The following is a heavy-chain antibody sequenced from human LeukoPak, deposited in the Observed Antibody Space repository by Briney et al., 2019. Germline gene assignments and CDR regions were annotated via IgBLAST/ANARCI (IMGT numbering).Heavy chain of an antibody. V-gene: IGHV3-23*01. CDR2: ISGSGGST. CDR1: GFTFSSYA. J-gene: IGHJ4*02. D-gene: IGHD2-15*01. Sequence: GGSLRLSCAASGFTFSSYAMSWVRQAPGKGLEWVSAISGSGGSTYYADSVKGRFAISRDNSRNTLYLQMNSLRYEDTAVYYCAKDGCSGGSCQADYWGQGTLVTVSS. CDR3: AKDGCSGGSCQADY.